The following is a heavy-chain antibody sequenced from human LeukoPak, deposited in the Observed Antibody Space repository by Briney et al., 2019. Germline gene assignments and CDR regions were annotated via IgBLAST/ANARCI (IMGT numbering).Heavy chain of an antibody. CDR1: GFTVSSNY. D-gene: IGHD1-7*01. J-gene: IGHJ4*02. Sequence: PGGSLRLSCAASGFTVSSNYMSWVRQAPGKGLEWVSVIYSGGSTYYADSVKGRFTISRDNSKNTLYFQMNSLRAEDTAVYYCARDRSKTGTLDYWGQGTLVTVSS. CDR2: IYSGGST. V-gene: IGHV3-53*01. CDR3: ARDRSKTGTLDY.